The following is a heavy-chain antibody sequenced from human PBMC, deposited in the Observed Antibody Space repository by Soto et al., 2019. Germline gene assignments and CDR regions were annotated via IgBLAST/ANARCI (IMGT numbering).Heavy chain of an antibody. V-gene: IGHV4-30-2*01. D-gene: IGHD3-3*01. Sequence: PSETLSLTCAVSGGSISSGGYSWSWIRQPPGKGLEWIGYINHSGSTYYNPSLKSRVTISVDTSKNQFSLKLSSVTAADTAVYYCARGFGWVLRFSSHAFDIWGQGTMVTVSS. CDR2: INHSGST. J-gene: IGHJ3*02. CDR3: ARGFGWVLRFSSHAFDI. CDR1: GGSISSGGYS.